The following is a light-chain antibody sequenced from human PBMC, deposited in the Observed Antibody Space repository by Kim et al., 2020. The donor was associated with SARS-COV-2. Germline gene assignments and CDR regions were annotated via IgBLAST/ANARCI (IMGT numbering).Light chain of an antibody. CDR2: GKN. CDR1: ILRSYY. V-gene: IGLV3-19*01. J-gene: IGLJ2*01. CDR3: NSRDSSGPVV. Sequence: VALGQTVRITCQGDILRSYYASWYQQKPGQAPVLVIYGKNNRPSGIPDRFSGSSSGNTASLTITGAQAEDEADYYCNSRDSSGPVVFGGGTQLTVL.